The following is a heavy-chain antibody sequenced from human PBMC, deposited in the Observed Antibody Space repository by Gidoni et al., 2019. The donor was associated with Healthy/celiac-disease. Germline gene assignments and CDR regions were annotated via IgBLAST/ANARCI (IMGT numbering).Heavy chain of an antibody. CDR3: ARVQSTSYYYYGMDV. J-gene: IGHJ6*02. D-gene: IGHD2-2*01. CDR1: GGTFSSYS. Sequence: EVQLVESGGGLVKPGGSLRLSGEASGGTFSSYSMNWVRQAPGKGLEWVSSISSSSSYIYYADSVKGRFTISRDNAKNSLYLQMNSLSAEDTAVYYCARVQSTSYYYYGMDVWGQGTTVTVSS. CDR2: ISSSSSYI. V-gene: IGHV3-21*01.